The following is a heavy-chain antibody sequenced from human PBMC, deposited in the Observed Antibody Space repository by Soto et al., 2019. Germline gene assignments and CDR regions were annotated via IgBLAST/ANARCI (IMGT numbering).Heavy chain of an antibody. CDR3: ARFSTSCLWALDY. J-gene: IGHJ4*02. Sequence: EVQLVESGGGLVQPGGSLRLSCAASGCTFSSYSMNWVRQAPGNGLEWVSYISSSSSTIYYADSVKGRFTISRDHAKNSLYLQMNSLRADDTAVYYCARFSTSCLWALDYWGQGALVTVSS. V-gene: IGHV3-48*01. CDR1: GCTFSSYS. D-gene: IGHD2-2*01. CDR2: ISSSSSTI.